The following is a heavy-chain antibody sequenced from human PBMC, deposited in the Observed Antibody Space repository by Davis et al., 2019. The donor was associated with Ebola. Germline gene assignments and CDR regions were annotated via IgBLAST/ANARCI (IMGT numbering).Heavy chain of an antibody. J-gene: IGHJ4*02. CDR2: FDPEDGET. D-gene: IGHD3-9*01. V-gene: IGHV1-24*01. CDR1: GYTLTELS. Sequence: ASVKVSCKVSGYTLTELSMHWVRQAPGKGLEWMGGFDPEDGETLYAQKFQGRVTMTEDTSTDTAYMELSSLRSEDTAVYYCATWAQGYGLLTAYFDSWGQGTLVTVSS. CDR3: ATWAQGYGLLTAYFDS.